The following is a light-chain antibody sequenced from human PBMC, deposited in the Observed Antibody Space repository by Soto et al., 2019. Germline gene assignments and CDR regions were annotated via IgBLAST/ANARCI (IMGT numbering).Light chain of an antibody. Sequence: QSVLTQPASVSGSPGQSITISCTGTNSDVGGYNYVSWYQQHPGKAPKLMIYEVSNRPSGVSNRFSGSKSGNTASLTISGLQAEDEADYYCSSYTSTTILVFGTGTKVNVL. J-gene: IGLJ1*01. CDR3: SSYTSTTILV. CDR2: EVS. CDR1: NSDVGGYNY. V-gene: IGLV2-14*01.